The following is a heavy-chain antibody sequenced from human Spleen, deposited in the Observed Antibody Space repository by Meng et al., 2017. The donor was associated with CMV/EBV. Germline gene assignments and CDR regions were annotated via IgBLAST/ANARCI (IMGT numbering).Heavy chain of an antibody. CDR1: GYSMTDYW. CDR2: IYPGDFDT. V-gene: IGHV5-51*01. CDR3: ARWGVVVASLNYGMDV. Sequence: GGSLRLSSKGSGYSMTDYWIGWVRQMPGKGLEWMGIIYPGDFDTRYSPSFQGQVTISVDKSISTAYLQWSSLKASDTAMYYCARWGVVVASLNYGMDVWGQGTTVTVSS. D-gene: IGHD3-22*01. J-gene: IGHJ6*02.